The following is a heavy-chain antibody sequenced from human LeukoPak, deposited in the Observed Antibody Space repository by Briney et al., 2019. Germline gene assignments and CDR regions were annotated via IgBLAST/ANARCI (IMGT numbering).Heavy chain of an antibody. D-gene: IGHD4-17*01. CDR2: INPNSGGT. J-gene: IGHJ4*02. V-gene: IGHV1-2*02. Sequence: ASVKVSCKASGYTFTGYSMHWVRQAPGQGLEWMGWINPNSGGTNYAQKFQGRVTMTRDTSISTAYMELSRLRSDDTAVYYCARVDFYGDYPHFDYWGQGTLVTVSS. CDR3: ARVDFYGDYPHFDY. CDR1: GYTFTGYS.